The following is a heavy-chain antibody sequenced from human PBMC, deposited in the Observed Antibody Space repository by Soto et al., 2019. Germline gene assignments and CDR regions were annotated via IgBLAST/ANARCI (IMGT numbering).Heavy chain of an antibody. CDR2: ISYDGSNK. D-gene: IGHD3-22*01. CDR3: ARGDYHDTSGPFSDAFDI. Sequence: PGGSLRLSCAASGFTFSSYGMHWVRQAPGKGLEWVAVISYDGSNKYYADSVKGRFTISRDNSKNTLYLQMNSLRVEDTAVYYCARGDYHDTSGPFSDAFDIWGQGTMVTVSS. J-gene: IGHJ3*02. V-gene: IGHV3-30*03. CDR1: GFTFSSYG.